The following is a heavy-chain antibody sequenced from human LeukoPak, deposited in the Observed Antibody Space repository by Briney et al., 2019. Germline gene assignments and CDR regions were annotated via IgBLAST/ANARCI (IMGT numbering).Heavy chain of an antibody. Sequence: GGSLRLSCAASGFTFSSYSMNWVRQAPGKGLEWVSSISSSSSYIYYADSVKGRFTISRDNAKNSLYLQMNSLRAEDTAVYYCARERRPKLRIDYWGQGTLVTASS. CDR2: ISSSSSYI. J-gene: IGHJ4*02. V-gene: IGHV3-21*01. CDR3: ARERRPKLRIDY. CDR1: GFTFSSYS.